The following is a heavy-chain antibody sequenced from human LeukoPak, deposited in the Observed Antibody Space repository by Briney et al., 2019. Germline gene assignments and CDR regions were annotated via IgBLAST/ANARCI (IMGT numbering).Heavy chain of an antibody. Sequence: GASVKVSCKASGYTFTSYAMHWVRQAPGQRLEWMGWINAGNGNTKYSQEFQGRVTITRDTSTSTAYMELRSLRSDDTAVYYCAIARSEWELVSYFDYWGQGTLVTVSS. CDR3: AIARSEWELVSYFDY. CDR2: INAGNGNT. D-gene: IGHD1-26*01. V-gene: IGHV1-3*01. CDR1: GYTFTSYA. J-gene: IGHJ4*02.